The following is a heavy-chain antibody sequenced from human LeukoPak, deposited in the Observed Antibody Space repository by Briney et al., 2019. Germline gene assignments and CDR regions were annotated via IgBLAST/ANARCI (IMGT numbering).Heavy chain of an antibody. CDR1: GFTFSNYG. CDR3: ARGSRGQLWFEDAFDI. CDR2: ISAHNGKT. J-gene: IGHJ3*02. Sequence: GASVKVSCKTSGFTFSNYGISWVRQAPGQGLEWMGWISAHNGKTIYAQKFQGRVTMTRDTSTSTVYMELSSLRSEDTAVYYCARGSRGQLWFEDAFDIWGQGTMVTVSS. D-gene: IGHD5-18*01. V-gene: IGHV1-18*01.